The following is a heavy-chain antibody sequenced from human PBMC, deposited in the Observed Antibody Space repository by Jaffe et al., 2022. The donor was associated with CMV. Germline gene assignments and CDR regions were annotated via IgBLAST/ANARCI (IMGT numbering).Heavy chain of an antibody. CDR3: AKDGWIREGKDYYYYMDV. V-gene: IGHV3-33*03. CDR1: GFTLSRYG. D-gene: IGHD3-10*01. J-gene: IGHJ6*03. Sequence: QVQLVESGGGVVQPGESLRLSCVASGFTLSRYGMHWVRQAPGKGLEWVAVIWSDDGTTKHYADSVKGRFTISRDTSKNTLYLQMNTLTAEDTAMYYCAKDGWIREGKDYYYYMDVWGKGTTVTVSS. CDR2: IWSDDGTTK.